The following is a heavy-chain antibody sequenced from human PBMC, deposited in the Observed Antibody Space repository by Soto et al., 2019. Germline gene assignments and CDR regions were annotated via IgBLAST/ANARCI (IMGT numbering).Heavy chain of an antibody. CDR2: IYWDDDK. J-gene: IGHJ5*02. D-gene: IGHD3-3*01. V-gene: IGHV2-5*02. CDR3: AHVFEKHYDPNWFDP. CDR1: GFSLSTSGVG. Sequence: QITLKESGPTLVKPTQTLTLTCTFSGFSLSTSGVGVGWIRQPPGKALEWLALIYWDDDKRYSPSLQSRLTITKDTSKHQVVLTMTNIDPVDTATYYCAHVFEKHYDPNWFDPWGQGTLVTVSS.